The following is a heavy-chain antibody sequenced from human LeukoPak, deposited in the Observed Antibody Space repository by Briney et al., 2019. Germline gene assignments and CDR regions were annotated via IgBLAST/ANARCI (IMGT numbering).Heavy chain of an antibody. J-gene: IGHJ4*02. CDR2: IYYSGST. CDR1: GGSISSYY. Sequence: SETLSLTCTVSGGSISSYYWSCIRQAPGKGLEWIGYIYYSGSTNYNPSLRVRVTISVDTSKIQFSLKLSSVTAADTAVYYCARALYSSSPFDYGGQGTLVTVSS. V-gene: IGHV4-59*01. D-gene: IGHD6-13*01. CDR3: ARALYSSSPFDY.